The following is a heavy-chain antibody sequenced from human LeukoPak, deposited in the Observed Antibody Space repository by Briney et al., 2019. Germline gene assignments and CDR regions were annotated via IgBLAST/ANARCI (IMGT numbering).Heavy chain of an antibody. Sequence: GGSLRLSCAASGFTVSSNYMNWVRQAPGKGLMWVSGINGDGSTSGYADSVKGRFTVSRDNAKNTASLQMNSLRDEDTALYYCTRDRGYWGQGTLVTVSS. V-gene: IGHV3-74*01. CDR1: GFTVSSNY. CDR2: INGDGSTS. J-gene: IGHJ4*02. CDR3: TRDRGY.